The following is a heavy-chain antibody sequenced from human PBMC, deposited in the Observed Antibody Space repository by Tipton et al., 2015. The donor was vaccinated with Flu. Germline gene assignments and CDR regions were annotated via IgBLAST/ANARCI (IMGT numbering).Heavy chain of an antibody. Sequence: LSCTVSGYSISSGWYWGWVRQPPGKGLEWIGNIYHSGNTFSNPSLKSRVTMSVDTSKNQFSLKLNSLTAADTAVYYCARDIVSSGSGYDYQFDYWGQGTLVTVSS. J-gene: IGHJ4*02. CDR3: ARDIVSSGSGYDYQFDY. V-gene: IGHV4-38-2*02. CDR2: IYHSGNT. CDR1: GYSISSGWY. D-gene: IGHD5-12*01.